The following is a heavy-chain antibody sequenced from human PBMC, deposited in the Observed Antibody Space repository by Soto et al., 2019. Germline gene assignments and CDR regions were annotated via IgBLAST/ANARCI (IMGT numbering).Heavy chain of an antibody. V-gene: IGHV3-23*01. Sequence: EVQLLDSGGGLVQPGGSLRLSCAASGFTFSNYAMSWVRQAPGKGLEWVSAISGSGVNTYYADSVKGRFTISRDNSKNTLYLQMDSLRVEDTAVYYCAKEYFDWTHAPYYFDYWGQGTLVTVSS. CDR1: GFTFSNYA. D-gene: IGHD3-9*01. CDR3: AKEYFDWTHAPYYFDY. J-gene: IGHJ4*02. CDR2: ISGSGVNT.